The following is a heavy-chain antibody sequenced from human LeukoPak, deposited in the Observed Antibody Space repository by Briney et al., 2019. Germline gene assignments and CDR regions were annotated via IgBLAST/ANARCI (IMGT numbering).Heavy chain of an antibody. CDR3: ARADSDYASSLPGFDY. J-gene: IGHJ4*02. Sequence: GASVKVPCKASGGTFSSYAVSWVRQAPGQGLEWMGGIIPIFGTANYAQKFQGRVTMTRDTSTSTVYMELSSLRSEDTAVYYCARADSDYASSLPGFDYWGQGTLVTVSS. D-gene: IGHD3-16*01. V-gene: IGHV1-69*05. CDR1: GGTFSSYA. CDR2: IIPIFGTA.